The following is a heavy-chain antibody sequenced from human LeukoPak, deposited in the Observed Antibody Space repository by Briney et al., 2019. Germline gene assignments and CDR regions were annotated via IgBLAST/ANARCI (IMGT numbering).Heavy chain of an antibody. D-gene: IGHD3-10*01. CDR1: GFSFSYAW. CDR3: TTDLNQRLKWFGNPLDH. V-gene: IGHV3-15*01. J-gene: IGHJ4*02. CDR2: IRSETDGATT. Sequence: GGSLRLSCVASGFSFSYAWMSWVRQAPWKGLQWVGHIRSETDGATTDYAAAVQGRFTISRDDSKKMLYLEMNSLKTEDTAVYYCTTDLNQRLKWFGNPLDHWGQGTPVTVSS.